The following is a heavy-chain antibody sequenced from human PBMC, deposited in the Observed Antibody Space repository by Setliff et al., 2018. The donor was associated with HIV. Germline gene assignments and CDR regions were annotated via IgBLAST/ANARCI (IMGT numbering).Heavy chain of an antibody. CDR2: INPNSGGT. CDR1: GYTFTGYY. J-gene: IGHJ4*02. Sequence: ASVKVSCKASGYTFTGYYMHWVRQAPGQGLEWMGWINPNSGGTNYAQKFQGRVTMTRDTSISTAYMELSRLRSDDTAVYYCARDSIYDSSGYSDPATFDYWGQGTLVTVSS. CDR3: ARDSIYDSSGYSDPATFDY. D-gene: IGHD3-22*01. V-gene: IGHV1-2*02.